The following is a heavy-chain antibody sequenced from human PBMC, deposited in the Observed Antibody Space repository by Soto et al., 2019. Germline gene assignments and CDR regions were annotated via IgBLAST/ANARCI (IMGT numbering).Heavy chain of an antibody. CDR2: SYPYNGNT. V-gene: IGHV1-18*01. D-gene: IGHD2-8*01. Sequence: QVQLVQSGAEVRKPGASVKVSCRSSGYTFINDVIFWVPQAPGRGLEWMAWSYPYNGNTNYAQKFLGRVTLTTDTYTSTAYMDLRSLTSDDTAIYYCARDLNGADGGGYWGKGTLVTVSS. CDR3: ARDLNGADGGGY. J-gene: IGHJ4*02. CDR1: GYTFINDV.